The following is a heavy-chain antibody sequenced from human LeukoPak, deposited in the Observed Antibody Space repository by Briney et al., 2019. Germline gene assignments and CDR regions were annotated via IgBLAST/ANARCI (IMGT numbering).Heavy chain of an antibody. V-gene: IGHV1-8*01. D-gene: IGHD1-26*01. CDR3: ARVAGSIDY. Sequence: ASVKVSCKASGYTFTSYDINWVRQATGQGLEWMGWMNPKSGNTGYAQKFQGRVTMTRDTSISTAYMELGSLRSEDTAVYYRARVAGSIDYLGQGTLVTVSS. CDR1: GYTFTSYD. CDR2: MNPKSGNT. J-gene: IGHJ4*02.